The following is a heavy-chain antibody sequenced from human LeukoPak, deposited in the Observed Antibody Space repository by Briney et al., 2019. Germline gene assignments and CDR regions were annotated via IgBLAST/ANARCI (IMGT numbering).Heavy chain of an antibody. Sequence: GGSLRLSCAASGFTFSSYGMHWVRQAPGKGLEWVAFIRYDGSNKYYADSVKGRFTISRDNSKNTLYLQMNSLRAEDTAVYYCAKAGHYYGSGIYYYYYMDVWGKGTTVTISS. D-gene: IGHD3-10*01. J-gene: IGHJ6*03. CDR2: IRYDGSNK. CDR1: GFTFSSYG. CDR3: AKAGHYYGSGIYYYYYMDV. V-gene: IGHV3-30*02.